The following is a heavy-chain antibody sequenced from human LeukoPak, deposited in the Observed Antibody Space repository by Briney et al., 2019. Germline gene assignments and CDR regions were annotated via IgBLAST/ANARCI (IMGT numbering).Heavy chain of an antibody. CDR3: ARAITFFMVRGVIGYNWFDP. CDR1: GGSISSSSYY. J-gene: IGHJ5*02. CDR2: IYYSGST. D-gene: IGHD3-10*01. V-gene: IGHV4-39*07. Sequence: SETLSLTCTVSGGSISSSSYYWGWIRQPPGKGLERIGSIYYSGSTYYNPSLKSRVTISVDTSKNQFSLKLSSVTAADTAVYYCARAITFFMVRGVIGYNWFDPWGQGTLVTVSS.